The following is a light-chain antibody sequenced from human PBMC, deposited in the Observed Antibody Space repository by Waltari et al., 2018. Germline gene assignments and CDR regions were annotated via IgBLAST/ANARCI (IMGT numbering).Light chain of an antibody. V-gene: IGLV1-47*01. CDR2: RNY. CDR3: GARDDSVTGPWV. J-gene: IGLJ3*02. CDR1: TSNVGSHY. Sequence: QSVLTQPPSASGTPGQTVTISCSGSTSNVGSHYVYWYQQLPAMAPNLLLYRNYQRPSGVPDRFSGSKSETSASLAITGLRAEDEADYYCGARDDSVTGPWVFGGGTRLTVL.